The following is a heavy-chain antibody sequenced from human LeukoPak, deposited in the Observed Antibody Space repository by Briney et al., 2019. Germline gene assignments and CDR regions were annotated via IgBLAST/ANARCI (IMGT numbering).Heavy chain of an antibody. CDR2: ISGSGGST. J-gene: IGHJ1*01. Sequence: GGSLRLSCAASGFTFSSYAMSWVRQAPGKGLEGVSAISGSGGSTYYADFVKGRFTIPRDNSKNTLYMKMSGLRAEDTAVNYCAKNPGETWGQGSLGTVSS. V-gene: IGHV3-23*01. CDR1: GFTFSSYA. D-gene: IGHD1-14*01. CDR3: AKNPGET.